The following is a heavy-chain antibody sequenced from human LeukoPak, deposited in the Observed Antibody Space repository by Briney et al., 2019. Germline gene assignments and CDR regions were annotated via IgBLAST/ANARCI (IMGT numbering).Heavy chain of an antibody. V-gene: IGHV3-21*01. J-gene: IGHJ3*02. CDR1: GFTFDDYG. CDR2: ISSSSSYI. Sequence: PGGSLRLSSAASGFTFDDYGMSWVRQAPGKGLEWVSSISSSSSYIYYADSVKGRFTISRDNAKSSLYLQMNSLRAEDTAVYYCASQKESYYDFWSGHGAFDIWGQGTMVTVSS. D-gene: IGHD3-3*01. CDR3: ASQKESYYDFWSGHGAFDI.